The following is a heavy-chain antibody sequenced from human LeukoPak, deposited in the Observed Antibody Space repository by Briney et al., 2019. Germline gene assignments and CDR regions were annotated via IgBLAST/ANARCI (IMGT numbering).Heavy chain of an antibody. V-gene: IGHV1-2*02. CDR1: GYTFTGYY. D-gene: IGHD3-10*01. Sequence: ASVKVSCKASGYTFTGYYMHWVRQAPGQGLEWMGWINPNSGGTNYARKFQGRVTMTRDTSISTAYMELSRLISDDTAVYYCAREIMVRAHDYWGQGTLVTVSS. CDR3: AREIMVRAHDY. J-gene: IGHJ4*02. CDR2: INPNSGGT.